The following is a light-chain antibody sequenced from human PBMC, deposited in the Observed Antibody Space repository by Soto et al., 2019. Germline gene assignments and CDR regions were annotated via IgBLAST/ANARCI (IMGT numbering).Light chain of an antibody. V-gene: IGLV2-14*03. J-gene: IGLJ1*01. Sequence: QSALTQPASVSASPGQSIAISCTGTDSDIGGYDHVSWYQQHPGKAPKLLIYDVTNRPSGVSSRFSGSKAGRTASLTISGLQTEDEADYYCSSHTSSIALVFGTGTKLTVL. CDR3: SSHTSSIALV. CDR1: DSDIGGYDH. CDR2: DVT.